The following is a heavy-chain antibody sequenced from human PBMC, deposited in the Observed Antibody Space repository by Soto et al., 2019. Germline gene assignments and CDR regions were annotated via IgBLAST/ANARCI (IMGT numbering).Heavy chain of an antibody. J-gene: IGHJ6*02. CDR1: GFTFDSYT. Sequence: QVQLVESGGGVVQPGRSLRLSCAASGFTFDSYTVHWVRQTPGKGLEWVALISYHGSDKFYADSLKGRFTISRDNSKNTRYLQMNGLRPEDTAVYYCARGGPSSTYFHYGMDVWGQGTTVTVSS. D-gene: IGHD3-10*01. V-gene: IGHV3-30-3*01. CDR3: ARGGPSSTYFHYGMDV. CDR2: ISYHGSDK.